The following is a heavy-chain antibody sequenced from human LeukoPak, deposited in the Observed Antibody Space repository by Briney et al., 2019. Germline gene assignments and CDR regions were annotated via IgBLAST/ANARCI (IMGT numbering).Heavy chain of an antibody. CDR3: ARMRDDYGLN. J-gene: IGHJ4*02. D-gene: IGHD4-17*01. CDR1: GGTFSSYA. CDR2: IIPIFGTA. V-gene: IGHV1-69*05. Sequence: SEKVSCKASGGTFSSYAISWVRQAPGQGLEWMGRIIPIFGTANYAQKFQGRVSITTDESTSTAYMELSSLRSEDTAVYYCARMRDDYGLNWGQGTLVTVSS.